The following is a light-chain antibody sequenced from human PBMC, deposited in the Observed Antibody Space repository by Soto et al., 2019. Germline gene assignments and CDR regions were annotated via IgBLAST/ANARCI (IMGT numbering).Light chain of an antibody. J-gene: IGKJ4*01. CDR1: QSVSSSY. CDR2: GAS. V-gene: IGKV3-20*01. CDR3: QQYGTSPLT. Sequence: ELVLTQSPGTLSLSPGERATLSCRASQSVSSSYLAWYQQKPGQAPRLLIYGASSRATGIPGRFSGRGSGTDFTLTISRLEPEDFAVYYCQQYGTSPLTFGGGTKVEIK.